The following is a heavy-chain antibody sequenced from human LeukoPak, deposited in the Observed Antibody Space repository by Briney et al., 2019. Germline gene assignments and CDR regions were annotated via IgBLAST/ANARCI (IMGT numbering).Heavy chain of an antibody. CDR3: ARDGVGAYLIDAFDI. CDR1: GGSISSYY. CDR2: IYYSGST. J-gene: IGHJ3*02. D-gene: IGHD1-26*01. V-gene: IGHV4-59*12. Sequence: SETLSLTCTVSGGSISSYYWSWIRQPPGKGLEWIGYIYYSGSTNYNPSLKSRVTISLDTSKNQFSLRLSSVTAADTAVYYCARDGVGAYLIDAFDIWGQGTMVTVSS.